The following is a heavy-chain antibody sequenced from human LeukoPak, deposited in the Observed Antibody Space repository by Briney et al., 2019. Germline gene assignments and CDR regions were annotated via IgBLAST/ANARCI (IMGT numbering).Heavy chain of an antibody. J-gene: IGHJ6*02. CDR3: ARVWVGYPHPSYYYYYYGMDV. V-gene: IGHV4-34*01. D-gene: IGHD3-10*01. CDR1: GGSFSGYY. Sequence: SETLSLTCAVYGGSFSGYYWSWIRQPPGKGLEWIGEINHSGSTNYNPSLKSRVTISVDTSKNQFSLKLSSVTAADTAVYYCARVWVGYPHPSYYYYYYGMDVWGQGTTVTVSS. CDR2: INHSGST.